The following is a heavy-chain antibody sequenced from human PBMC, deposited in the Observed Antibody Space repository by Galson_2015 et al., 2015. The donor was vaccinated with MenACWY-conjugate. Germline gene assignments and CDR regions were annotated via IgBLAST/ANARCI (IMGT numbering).Heavy chain of an antibody. D-gene: IGHD6-19*01. Sequence: SLRLSCAASGFTFTSYWMHWVRQAPGKGLVWVSRVSIDGSSTDYADSVKGRFTISRDNAKNTLYLQMSSLRAEDTAIYYCAKRLPSGWTLYYFDSWGQGTLVTVSS. CDR1: GFTFTSYW. CDR3: AKRLPSGWTLYYFDS. CDR2: VSIDGSST. V-gene: IGHV3-74*01. J-gene: IGHJ4*02.